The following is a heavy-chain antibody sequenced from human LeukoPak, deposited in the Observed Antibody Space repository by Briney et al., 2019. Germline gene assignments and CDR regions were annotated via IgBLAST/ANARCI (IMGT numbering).Heavy chain of an antibody. CDR1: GGSISSYY. V-gene: IGHV4-59*01. CDR2: IYYTGST. J-gene: IGHJ4*02. Sequence: SETLSLTCTVSGGSISSYYWSWIRQPPGKGLEWIGCIYYTGSTNYNPSLKSRVTISVDTSKNQFSLKLSSVTAADTAVYYCSTGRAYSSVDYWGQGTLVTVSS. D-gene: IGHD6-19*01. CDR3: STGRAYSSVDY.